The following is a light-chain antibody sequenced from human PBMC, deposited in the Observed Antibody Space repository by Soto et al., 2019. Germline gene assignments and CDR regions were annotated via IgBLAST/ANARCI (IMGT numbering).Light chain of an antibody. CDR1: QSVSSNY. Sequence: MVWTQSPDTLPLSRGGIATLSFRASQSVSSNYLAWYQQKLGQSPRLLIYDASRRATGIPDRFSGSGSGTDFPLTISRLEPEDFVVYYCQQYGRSPTFGQGTKVDIK. J-gene: IGKJ1*01. V-gene: IGKV3-20*01. CDR3: QQYGRSPT. CDR2: DAS.